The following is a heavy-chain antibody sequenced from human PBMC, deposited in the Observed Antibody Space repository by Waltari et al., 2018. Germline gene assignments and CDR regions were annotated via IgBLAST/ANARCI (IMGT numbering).Heavy chain of an antibody. CDR2: IQYDGSIK. V-gene: IGHV3-33*05. J-gene: IGHJ6*02. CDR3: AREYSRICFHALDG. D-gene: IGHD6-13*01. CDR1: GFTLGNYG. Sequence: QVHVVESGGGVVQPGGSLRLPCAASGFTLGNYGLHWVRQAPGKGLEWVAVIQYDGSIKNYADSVKGRFTISRENSKNTLYLEMKSLRAEDTAVYYCAREYSRICFHALDGWGQGTAVTVSS.